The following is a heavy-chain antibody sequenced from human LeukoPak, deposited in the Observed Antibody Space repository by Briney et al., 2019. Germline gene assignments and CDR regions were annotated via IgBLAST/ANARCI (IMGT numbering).Heavy chain of an antibody. CDR3: TRRYNYDSSGYYYVRDAFDI. D-gene: IGHD3-22*01. CDR1: GFTCGDYV. V-gene: IGHV3-49*04. CDR2: IRSKAYGGTT. Sequence: GGSLRLSCTASGFTCGDYVMSWVRQAPGKGLEGVGFIRSKAYGGTTKNAASVKGRFTISRDDSRSIAYLQMNSLKTEDTAVYYCTRRYNYDSSGYYYVRDAFDIWGQGTMVTVSS. J-gene: IGHJ3*02.